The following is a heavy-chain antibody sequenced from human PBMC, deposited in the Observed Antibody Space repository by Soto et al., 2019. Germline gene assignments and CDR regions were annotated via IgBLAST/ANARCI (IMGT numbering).Heavy chain of an antibody. J-gene: IGHJ4*02. D-gene: IGHD5-12*01. V-gene: IGHV1-18*01. CDR3: ARVSARRDGYRGGWDY. Sequence: QVQLVQSGAEVKKPGASVKVSCKASGYTFTSYGISWVRQAPGQGLEWMGWISAYNGNTNYAQKLQGRVTMTTDTAASTADMELRSLSADATAGYYCARVSARRDGYRGGWDYWGQGTLVTVSS. CDR1: GYTFTSYG. CDR2: ISAYNGNT.